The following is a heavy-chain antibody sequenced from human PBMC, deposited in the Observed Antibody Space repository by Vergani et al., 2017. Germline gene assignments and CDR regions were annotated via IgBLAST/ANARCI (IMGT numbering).Heavy chain of an antibody. J-gene: IGHJ3*02. CDR2: IYYSGST. V-gene: IGHV4-59*01. Sequence: QVQLQESGPGLVKPSETLSLTCTVSGGSISSYYWSWIRQPPGKGLEWIGYIYYSGSTTYNPSLKSRVTISVDTSKNQFSLKLSSVTAADTAVYYCARGGGAYCTNGVCYTVAFDIWGQGTMVTVSS. D-gene: IGHD2-8*01. CDR1: GGSISSYY. CDR3: ARGGGAYCTNGVCYTVAFDI.